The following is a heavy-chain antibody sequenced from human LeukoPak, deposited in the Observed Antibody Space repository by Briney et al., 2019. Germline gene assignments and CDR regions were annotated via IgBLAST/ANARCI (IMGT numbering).Heavy chain of an antibody. CDR2: IYSGGST. CDR3: ARDALIAAAGTGNY. Sequence: PGGSLRLSCAASGFTVSSNYMSWVRQAPGKGLEWVSVIYSGGSTYYADSVKCRFTISRDNSKNTLYLQMNSLRAEDTAVYYCARDALIAAAGTGNYWGQGTLATVCS. J-gene: IGHJ4*02. V-gene: IGHV3-66*02. CDR1: GFTVSSNY. D-gene: IGHD6-13*01.